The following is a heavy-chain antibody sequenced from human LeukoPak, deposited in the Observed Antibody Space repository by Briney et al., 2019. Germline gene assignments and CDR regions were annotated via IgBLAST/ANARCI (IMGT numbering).Heavy chain of an antibody. D-gene: IGHD6-13*01. V-gene: IGHV1-2*02. Sequence: ASVKVSCEASGYTFTGYYMHWVRQAPGQGLEWMGWINPNSGGTNYAQKFQGRVTMTRDTSISTAYMELSRLRSDDTAVYYCARATSSSWYRWFDPWGQGTLVTVSS. CDR1: GYTFTGYY. CDR3: ARATSSSWYRWFDP. CDR2: INPNSGGT. J-gene: IGHJ5*02.